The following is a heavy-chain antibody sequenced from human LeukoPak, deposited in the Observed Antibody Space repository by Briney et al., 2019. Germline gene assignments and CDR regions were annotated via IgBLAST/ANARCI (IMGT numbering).Heavy chain of an antibody. CDR2: IHNSGTT. V-gene: IGHV4-34*01. CDR3: ARRYYYNLGSFPFDF. J-gene: IGHJ4*02. CDR1: GGPFSGHF. Sequence: SETLSLTCAVSGGPFSGHFWSWIRQSSGKGLEWIGEIHNSGTTNYNPSLNSRVTISEDTSKNQFYLNLSSVTAADTAVYYCARRYYYNLGSFPFDFWGQGTLVTVSS. D-gene: IGHD3-10*01.